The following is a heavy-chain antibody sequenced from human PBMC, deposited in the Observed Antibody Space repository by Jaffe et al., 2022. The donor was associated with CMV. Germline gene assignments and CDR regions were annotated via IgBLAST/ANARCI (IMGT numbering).Heavy chain of an antibody. J-gene: IGHJ4*02. CDR1: GFTFTSSA. CDR2: IVVGSGNT. V-gene: IGHV1-58*01. D-gene: IGHD3-22*01. Sequence: QMQLVQSGPEVKKPGTSVKVSCKASGFTFTSSAVQWVRQARGQRLEWIGWIVVGSGNTNYAQKFQERVTITRDMSTSTAYMELSSLRSEDTAVYYCAADKGYYDSSGYSLDYWGQGTLVTVSS. CDR3: AADKGYYDSSGYSLDY.